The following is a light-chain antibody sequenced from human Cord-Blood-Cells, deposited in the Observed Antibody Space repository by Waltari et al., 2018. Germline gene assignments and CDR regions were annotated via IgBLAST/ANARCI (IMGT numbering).Light chain of an antibody. Sequence: QSALTQPRPVSGSPGPSVTISCPGTSSHVGGSNYVSWYQQHPGKAPKLMIYDVSKRPSGVPDRFSGSKSGNTASLTISGLQAEDEADYYCCSYAGSYPVFGGGTKLTVL. CDR1: SSHVGGSNY. CDR3: CSYAGSYPV. CDR2: DVS. J-gene: IGLJ2*01. V-gene: IGLV2-11*01.